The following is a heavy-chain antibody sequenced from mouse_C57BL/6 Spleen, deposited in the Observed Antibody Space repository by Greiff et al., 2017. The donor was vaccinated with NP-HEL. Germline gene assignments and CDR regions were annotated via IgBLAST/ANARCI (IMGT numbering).Heavy chain of an antibody. D-gene: IGHD4-1*02. CDR2: ISDGGSYT. J-gene: IGHJ2*01. V-gene: IGHV5-4*03. Sequence: EVQVVESGGGLVKPGGSLKLSCAASGFTFSSYAMSWVRQTPEKRLEWVATISDGGSYTYYPDNVKGRFTISRDNAKNNLYLQMSHLKSEDTAMYYCARRFQLGLFDYWGQGTTLTVSS. CDR1: GFTFSSYA. CDR3: ARRFQLGLFDY.